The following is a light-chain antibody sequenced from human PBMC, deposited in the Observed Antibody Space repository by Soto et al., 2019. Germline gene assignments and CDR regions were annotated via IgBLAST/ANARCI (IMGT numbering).Light chain of an antibody. CDR3: SSYASSSPPYV. CDR1: SSDVGGYNY. Sequence: QSALTQPASVCGSPGQSITISCTGTSSDVGGYNYVSWYQQHPGKAPKLMIYDVSNRPSGVSTRFSGSKSGNTASLTISGLQAEDQAEYYCSSYASSSPPYVFGTGTKLTVL. V-gene: IGLV2-14*03. J-gene: IGLJ1*01. CDR2: DVS.